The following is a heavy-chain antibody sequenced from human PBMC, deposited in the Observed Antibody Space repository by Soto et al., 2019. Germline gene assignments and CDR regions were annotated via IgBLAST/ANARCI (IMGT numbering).Heavy chain of an antibody. CDR2: IYYSGST. D-gene: IGHD3-10*01. Sequence: SETLSLTCTVSGGSISSDNYYWSWIRQHPGKGLEWIGYIYYSGSTYYNPSLQSRVMISVDTSKNQFSLKLSSVTAADTAVYYCTRVANYYGSGSYRYYFAYWGQGTLVTVSS. J-gene: IGHJ4*02. CDR3: TRVANYYGSGSYRYYFAY. CDR1: GGSISSDNYY. V-gene: IGHV4-31*03.